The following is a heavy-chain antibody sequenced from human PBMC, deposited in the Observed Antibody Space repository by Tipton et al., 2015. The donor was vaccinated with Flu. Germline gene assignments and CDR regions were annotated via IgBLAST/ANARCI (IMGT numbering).Heavy chain of an antibody. CDR2: IQYSGHT. D-gene: IGHD3-10*01. CDR3: ARHVDRSWMLEF. J-gene: IGHJ4*02. V-gene: IGHV4-59*01. CDR1: GGSFNSSY. Sequence: TLSLTCTVSGGSFNSSYWSWIRQSPGKGLEWIGNIQYSGHTNYNPSLKSRVTIAVDTSKNQFSLQLSSVAAADTAVYYCARHVDRSWMLEFWGQGTLVTVSS.